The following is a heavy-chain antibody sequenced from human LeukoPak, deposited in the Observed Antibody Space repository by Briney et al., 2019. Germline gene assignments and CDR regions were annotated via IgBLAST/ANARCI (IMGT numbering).Heavy chain of an antibody. J-gene: IGHJ4*02. V-gene: IGHV4-30-4*01. D-gene: IGHD3-10*01. CDR3: ATSLRGASDF. CDR2: IYYSGST. Sequence: SETLSLTCTVSGGSIRSGDFYWSWIRQPPGKGLEWIGYIYYSGSTNYNPSLKSRVTISKDTSKNQFSLKLSSVTAADTAVYYCATSLRGASDFWGQGTLVTVSS. CDR1: GGSIRSGDFY.